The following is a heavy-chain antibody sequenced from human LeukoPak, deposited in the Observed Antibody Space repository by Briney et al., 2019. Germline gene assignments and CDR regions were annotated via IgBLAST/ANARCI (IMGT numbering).Heavy chain of an antibody. CDR2: IKEDGSLK. Sequence: GGSLRLSCAASGFTFSSYWIHWVRQAPGKGPEWVANIKEDGSLKNYVDSVEGRFTVSRDNAKNTLYLQMNSLRLEDTAVYYCVRDWAPASMQAAPFDCWGQGTLVTVSS. CDR1: GFTFSSYW. J-gene: IGHJ4*02. CDR3: VRDWAPASMQAAPFDC. V-gene: IGHV3-7*01. D-gene: IGHD2/OR15-2a*01.